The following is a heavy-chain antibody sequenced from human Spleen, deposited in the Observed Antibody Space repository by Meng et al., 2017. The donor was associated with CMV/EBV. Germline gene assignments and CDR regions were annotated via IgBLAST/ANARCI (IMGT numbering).Heavy chain of an antibody. V-gene: IGHV3-7*01. D-gene: IGHD3-3*01. J-gene: IGHJ4*02. Sequence: GGSLRLSCAASGFTFSSYGMHWVRQAPGKGLEWVANIKQDGSEKYYVDSVKGRFTISRDNAKNSLYLQMNSLRAEDTAVYYCARGFNYDFWSGPYFDYWGQGTLVTVSS. CDR3: ARGFNYDFWSGPYFDY. CDR1: GFTFSSYG. CDR2: IKQDGSEK.